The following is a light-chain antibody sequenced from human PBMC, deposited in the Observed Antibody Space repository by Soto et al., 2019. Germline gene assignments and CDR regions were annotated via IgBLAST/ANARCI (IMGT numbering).Light chain of an antibody. J-gene: IGKJ2*01. V-gene: IGKV3-15*01. CDR1: QSVSSN. CDR2: GAS. CDR3: QQYNNWPPYT. Sequence: EKVMTQSPATLSVSPGERATLSCRASQSVSSNLAWYQQKPGQAPRLLIYGASTRATGIPARFSGSGSETEFTLTISSLQSEDFAVYYCQQYNNWPPYTFGQGTKLEIK.